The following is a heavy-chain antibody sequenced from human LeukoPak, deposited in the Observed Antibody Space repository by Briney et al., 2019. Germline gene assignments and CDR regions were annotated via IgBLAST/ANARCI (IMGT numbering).Heavy chain of an antibody. V-gene: IGHV3-33*01. J-gene: IGHJ5*02. D-gene: IGHD3-9*01. CDR1: GFTFSSYG. CDR2: MWYDGSNK. CDR3: ASVPGGYFDWLQDNWFDP. Sequence: GGSLRLSCAASGFTFSSYGMQWVRQAPGKGLEWVAVMWYDGSNKYYADSVKGRFTISRDNSKNTLYLQMNSLRAEDTAVYYCASVPGGYFDWLQDNWFDPWGRGTLVTVSS.